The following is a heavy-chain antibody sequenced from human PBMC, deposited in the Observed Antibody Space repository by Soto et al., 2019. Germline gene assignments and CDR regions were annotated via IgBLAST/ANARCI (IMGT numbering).Heavy chain of an antibody. CDR1: GGSISSGGYY. D-gene: IGHD2-21*02. Sequence: QVQLQESGPGLVKPSQTLSLTCTVSGGSISSGGYYWSWIRQHPGKGLEWIGYIYYSGSTYYNPTLQSRVTISVDTSNNQFALKPSSVTAADTAAYYCARLCAADCPYGMDVWGQGTTVTVSS. CDR2: IYYSGST. CDR3: ARLCAADCPYGMDV. J-gene: IGHJ6*02. V-gene: IGHV4-31*03.